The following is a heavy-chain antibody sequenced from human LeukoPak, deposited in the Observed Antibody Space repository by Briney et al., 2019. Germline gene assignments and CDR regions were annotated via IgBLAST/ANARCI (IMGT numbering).Heavy chain of an antibody. CDR2: ISYDGSNK. D-gene: IGHD4-17*01. CDR1: GFTFSSYG. CDR3: ARGLNRYFTTVTPLGDY. Sequence: PGRSLRLSCAASGFTFSSYGMHWVRQAPGKGLEWVAVISYDGSNKYYADSVKGRFTISRDNSNNTLYLQMNSLRVEDTAVYYCARGLNRYFTTVTPLGDYWGQGTPVTVSS. J-gene: IGHJ4*02. V-gene: IGHV3-30*03.